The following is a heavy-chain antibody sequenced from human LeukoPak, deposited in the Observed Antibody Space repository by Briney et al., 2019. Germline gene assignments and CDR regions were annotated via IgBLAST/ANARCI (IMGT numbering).Heavy chain of an antibody. CDR3: AKESGWSAVAAAADFGY. V-gene: IGHV3-30*02. J-gene: IGHJ4*02. CDR1: GFTFSSYG. Sequence: GGSLRLSCAASGFTFSSYGMHWVRQAPGKGLEWVAFIRYDGSNKYYADSVKGRFTISRDNSKNTLYLQMNSLRAEDTAVYYCAKESGWSAVAAAADFGYWGQGSLVTVSS. CDR2: IRYDGSNK. D-gene: IGHD2-2*01.